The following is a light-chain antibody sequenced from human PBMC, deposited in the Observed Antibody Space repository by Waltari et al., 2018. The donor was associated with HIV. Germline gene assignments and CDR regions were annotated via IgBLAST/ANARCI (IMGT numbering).Light chain of an antibody. J-gene: IGLJ3*02. CDR3: GTWDSSLNSWE. V-gene: IGLV1-51*01. Sequence: QSVLTQPPSVSAAPGQKVTISCSGSSSNIGNQYVSWYQQLPGTAPKRLIYDTKMRPAGIADRCSGSKSGPAATLGITGLQTGDEADYDCGTWDSSLNSWEFGGGTKVTVL. CDR1: SSNIGNQY. CDR2: DTK.